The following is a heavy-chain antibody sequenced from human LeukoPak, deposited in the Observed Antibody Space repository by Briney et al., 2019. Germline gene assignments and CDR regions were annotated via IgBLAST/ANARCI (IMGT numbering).Heavy chain of an antibody. CDR2: IYTSGST. J-gene: IGHJ5*02. D-gene: IGHD3-10*01. CDR1: GGSISSGSYY. Sequence: SETLSLTRTVSGGSISSGSYYWSWIRQPAGKGLEWIGRIYTSGSTNYNPSLKSRVTISVDTSKNQFSLKLSSVTAADTAVYYCARQRRTPNYYGSGSYRLDPWGQGTLVTVSS. CDR3: ARQRRTPNYYGSGSYRLDP. V-gene: IGHV4-61*02.